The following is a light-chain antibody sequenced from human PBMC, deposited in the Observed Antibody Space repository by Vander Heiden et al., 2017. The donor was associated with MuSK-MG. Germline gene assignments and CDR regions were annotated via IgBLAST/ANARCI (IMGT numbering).Light chain of an antibody. V-gene: IGLV2-14*01. Sequence: QSALTQPASVSGSPGQSITISCPGTSSALGGSNYVSWYQQLPGKAPKLMIDEVSNRPSGVSNRFSGSKSGNTASLTISGLQAEDEADYYCSSYTSSSTPWVFGGGTKLTVL. CDR2: EVS. CDR3: SSYTSSSTPWV. J-gene: IGLJ3*02. CDR1: SSALGGSNY.